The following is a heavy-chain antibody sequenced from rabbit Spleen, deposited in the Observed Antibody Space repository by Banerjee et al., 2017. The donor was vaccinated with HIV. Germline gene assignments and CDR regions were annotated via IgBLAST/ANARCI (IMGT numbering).Heavy chain of an antibody. CDR1: GGDFSSDYY. CDR2: IDAGSSGYT. Sequence: QSLVESWGDRVKPAASLILTCTASGGDFSSDYYIWCFRQAPGKGLESIACIDAGSSGYTYYAGWAKGRFTNSKTSSASVKMNMTSLTAADTASYFCATRSNNTTYGMDLWGQGTLVTVS. V-gene: IGHV1S40*01. CDR3: ATRSNNTTYGMDL. D-gene: IGHD2-1*01. J-gene: IGHJ6*01.